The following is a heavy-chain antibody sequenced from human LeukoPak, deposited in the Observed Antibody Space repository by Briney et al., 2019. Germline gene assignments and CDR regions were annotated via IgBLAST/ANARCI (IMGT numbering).Heavy chain of an antibody. V-gene: IGHV1-2*02. CDR1: GYTFTGYY. J-gene: IGHJ5*02. D-gene: IGHD2-15*01. Sequence: GASVKVSCKASGYTFTGYYMHWVRQAPGQGLEWMGWINPNSGGTNYAQKFQGRVTMTRDTSISTAYMELRSLRSDDTAVYYCARAWGDGYCSGGSCYGYNWFDPWGQGTLVTVSS. CDR2: INPNSGGT. CDR3: ARAWGDGYCSGGSCYGYNWFDP.